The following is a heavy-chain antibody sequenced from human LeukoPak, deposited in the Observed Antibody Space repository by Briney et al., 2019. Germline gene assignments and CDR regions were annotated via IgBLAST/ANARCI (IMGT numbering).Heavy chain of an antibody. Sequence: GGSLRLSCAASGFTFSDYYMSWLRQAPGKGLEWVSYISSGGSTIYYADSVKGRFTISRDNAKNSLYLQMNSLRAEDTAVYYCARDVTVTTGLGYWGQGTLVTVSS. CDR3: ARDVTVTTGLGY. V-gene: IGHV3-11*01. D-gene: IGHD4-17*01. CDR1: GFTFSDYY. CDR2: ISSGGSTI. J-gene: IGHJ4*02.